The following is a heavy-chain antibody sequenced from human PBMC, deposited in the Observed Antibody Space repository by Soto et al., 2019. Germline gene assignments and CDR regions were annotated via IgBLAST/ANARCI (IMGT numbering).Heavy chain of an antibody. V-gene: IGHV1-46*01. D-gene: IGHD3-22*01. J-gene: IGHJ4*02. CDR2: INPSGGST. CDR1: GYTFTSYY. CDR3: ARDQGYYDSSGPLDY. Sequence: ASVKVSCKASGYTFTSYYMHWVRQAPGQGLEWMGIINPSGGSTSYAQKFQGRVTMTRDTSTSTVYMELSSLRSEDTAVYYCARDQGYYDSSGPLDYWGQGTLVTVSS.